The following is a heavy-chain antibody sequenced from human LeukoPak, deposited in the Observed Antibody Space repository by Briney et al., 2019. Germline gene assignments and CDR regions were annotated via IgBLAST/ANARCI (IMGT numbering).Heavy chain of an antibody. D-gene: IGHD1-20*01. J-gene: IGHJ6*02. CDR3: ARDFNWYGTSGFYYGMDV. CDR1: GFTFSSYS. CDR2: ISSSSSYI. Sequence: GGSLRLSCAASGFTFSSYSMNWVRQAPGKGLEWVSSISSSSSYIYYADSVKGRFTISRDNSKNTLYLQMNSLRAEDTAVYYCARDFNWYGTSGFYYGMDVWGQGTTVTVSS. V-gene: IGHV3-21*01.